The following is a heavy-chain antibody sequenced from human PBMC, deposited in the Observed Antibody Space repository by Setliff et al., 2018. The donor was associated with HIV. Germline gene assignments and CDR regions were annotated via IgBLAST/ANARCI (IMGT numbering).Heavy chain of an antibody. Sequence: GSLRLSCAASGFTFRNYNFNWVRQAPGRGLEWVSSISIGSGAAIYYAESVQGRFTVSRDNSKNTLYLQMNSLKIEDTAVYFCARGILINTGDCWGRGTLVTVSS. CDR2: ISIGSGAAI. CDR3: ARGILINTGDC. V-gene: IGHV3-21*01. J-gene: IGHJ4*02. D-gene: IGHD3-10*01. CDR1: GFTFRNYN.